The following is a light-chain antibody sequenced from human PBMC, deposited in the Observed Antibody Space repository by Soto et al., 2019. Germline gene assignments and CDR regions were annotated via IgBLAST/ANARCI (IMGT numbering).Light chain of an antibody. CDR1: QSISTW. CDR3: HQYNSYSPT. Sequence: DIQMTQSPSTLSASVGDRVTITCRASQSISTWLSWYQQEPGKAPKHLIHKASSLQSGVPSRFSGSGSGTDFTLTISSLHPDDFATNYYHQYNSYSPTFGQGTRVEI. J-gene: IGKJ1*01. CDR2: KAS. V-gene: IGKV1-5*03.